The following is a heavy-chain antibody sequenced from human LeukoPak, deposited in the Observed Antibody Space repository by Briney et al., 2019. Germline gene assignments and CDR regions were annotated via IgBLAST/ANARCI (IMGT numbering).Heavy chain of an antibody. D-gene: IGHD2-2*01. CDR2: INPDGSAT. CDR1: GFTFRNNW. Sequence: PGGSLRLSCAASGFTFRNNWMHWVRQGPGRGLVWISNINPDGSATHYADSVKGRFTIARDNAKNTVYLQMNSLTADDTAVYYCARDSLAMALDYWGQGTLVTVSS. J-gene: IGHJ4*02. CDR3: ARDSLAMALDY. V-gene: IGHV3-74*01.